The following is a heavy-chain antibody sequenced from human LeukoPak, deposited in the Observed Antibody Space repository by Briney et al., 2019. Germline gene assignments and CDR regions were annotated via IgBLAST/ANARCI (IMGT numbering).Heavy chain of an antibody. CDR1: GFTVSSNY. J-gene: IGHJ4*02. CDR3: AKKSPYGDRDY. V-gene: IGHV3-66*01. D-gene: IGHD4-17*01. CDR2: IYSGGGT. Sequence: GGSLRLSCAASGFTVSSNYMSWVRQAPGKGLEWVSVIYSGGGTYYADSVKGRFTISRDNSKNTLYLQMNSLRAEDTAVYFCAKKSPYGDRDYWGQGTLVTVSS.